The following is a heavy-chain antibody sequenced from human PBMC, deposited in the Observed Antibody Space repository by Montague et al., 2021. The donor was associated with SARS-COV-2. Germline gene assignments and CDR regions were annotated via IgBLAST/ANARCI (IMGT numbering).Heavy chain of an antibody. V-gene: IGHV4-34*01. D-gene: IGHD2-2*01. J-gene: IGHJ6*02. Sequence: SETLSLTCAVYGGSLSGYYWSWIRQPPGEGLEWIAEISHSGSTSYNPSLKSRVTISVGTSKNQFSLKLSSATAADTAVYYCARVPYRRLFVPRYYGMDVWGQGTPVTVSS. CDR1: GGSLSGYY. CDR3: ARVPYRRLFVPRYYGMDV. CDR2: ISHSGST.